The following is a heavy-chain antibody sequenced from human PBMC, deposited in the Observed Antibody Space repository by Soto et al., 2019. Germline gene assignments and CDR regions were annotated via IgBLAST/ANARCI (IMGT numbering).Heavy chain of an antibody. CDR3: SHSSSYCISTSCYTVWREAWFDP. J-gene: IGHJ5*02. D-gene: IGHD2-2*02. CDR2: IYWDGDK. V-gene: IGHV2-5*02. Sequence: QITLKESGPTLVKPTQTLTLTCTFSGFSLSTSGVGVGWIRQPPGKALEWLALIYWDGDKRYSPSLKSNLTITRHTSKNQGVLTTCLMDPVDTATYYCSHSSSYCISTSCYTVWREAWFDPWGQGTLVTVSS. CDR1: GFSLSTSGVG.